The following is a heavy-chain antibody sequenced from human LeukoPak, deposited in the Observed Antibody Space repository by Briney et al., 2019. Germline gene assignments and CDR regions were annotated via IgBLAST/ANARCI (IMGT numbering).Heavy chain of an antibody. Sequence: GGSLRLSCAASGFTFSSYSMNWVRQAPGKGLEWVSYISSSSSTIYYADSVKGRFTISRDNAKNSLYLQMNSLRAEDTAVYYCARGGPSFDFWSGPRFDNWGQGTLVTVSS. CDR2: ISSSSSTI. CDR1: GFTFSSYS. J-gene: IGHJ4*02. V-gene: IGHV3-48*01. CDR3: ARGGPSFDFWSGPRFDN. D-gene: IGHD3-3*01.